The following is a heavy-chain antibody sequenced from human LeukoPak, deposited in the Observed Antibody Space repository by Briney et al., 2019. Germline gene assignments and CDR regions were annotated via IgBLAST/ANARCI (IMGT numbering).Heavy chain of an antibody. V-gene: IGHV3-9*01. D-gene: IGHD3-9*01. CDR1: GFTFSNFA. Sequence: GGSLRLSCEVSGFTFSNFAMHWVRQAPGKGLEWVSGISWNSGSIGYADSVKGRFTISRDNAKNSLYLQMNSLRAEDTALYYCAKDIYFDWSYFDYWGQGTLVTVSS. CDR2: ISWNSGSI. CDR3: AKDIYFDWSYFDY. J-gene: IGHJ4*02.